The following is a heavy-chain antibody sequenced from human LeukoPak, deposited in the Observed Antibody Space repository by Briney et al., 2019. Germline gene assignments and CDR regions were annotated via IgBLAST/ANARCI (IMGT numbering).Heavy chain of an antibody. CDR3: AKGMASSSYYFDY. J-gene: IGHJ4*02. CDR2: ISGDASST. Sequence: PGGSLRPSCATSGFTFDDYAMHWVRQTPGKGLEWVSLISGDASSTYYADSVKGRLTVSRDNSKNSLYLQMNSLRTEDTALYYCAKGMASSSYYFDYWGQGTLVTVSS. D-gene: IGHD6-6*01. CDR1: GFTFDDYA. V-gene: IGHV3-43*02.